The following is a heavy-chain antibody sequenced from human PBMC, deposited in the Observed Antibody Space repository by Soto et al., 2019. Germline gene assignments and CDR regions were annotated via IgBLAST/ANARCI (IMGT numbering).Heavy chain of an antibody. CDR2: INADNGNT. J-gene: IGHJ4*02. Sequence: ASVKVSCKASGYTFTSYAMHWVRQAPGQRLEWMGWINADNGNTKYSQKFQGRVTMTTDTSTSTAYMELNSLRAEDMAVYYCVQTTGWPGFDFWGQGTLVTVSS. V-gene: IGHV1-3*01. D-gene: IGHD6-19*01. CDR1: GYTFTSYA. CDR3: VQTTGWPGFDF.